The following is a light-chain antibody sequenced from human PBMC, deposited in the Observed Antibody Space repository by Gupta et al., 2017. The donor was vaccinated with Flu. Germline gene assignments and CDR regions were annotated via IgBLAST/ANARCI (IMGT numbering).Light chain of an antibody. CDR1: QRVDTN. V-gene: IGKV3-15*01. CDR2: GAS. J-gene: IGKJ4*01. CDR3: QQYTNWPPST. Sequence: IVMSQSPATLSASPGETVTLSCRASQRVDTNIAWYQQKAGQVPRLLISGASTRAAGVPPRISGSGSGTDFTLTIGGLQSEDFAIYYCQQYTNWPPSTFGGGTKVDLK.